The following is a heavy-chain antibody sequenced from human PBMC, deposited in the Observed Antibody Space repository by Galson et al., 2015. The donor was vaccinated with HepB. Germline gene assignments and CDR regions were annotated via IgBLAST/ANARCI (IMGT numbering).Heavy chain of an antibody. CDR1: GFTFSSYA. CDR3: AKDGHPLYWWCMPTCPYYYYYYMDV. CDR2: ISGSGGST. J-gene: IGHJ6*03. D-gene: IGHD2-8*02. Sequence: SLRLSCAASGFTFSSYAMSWVRQAPGKGLEWVSAISGSGGSTYYADSVKGRFTISRDNSKNTLYLQMNSLRAEDTAVYYCAKDGHPLYWWCMPTCPYYYYYYMDVWGKGTTVTVSS. V-gene: IGHV3-23*01.